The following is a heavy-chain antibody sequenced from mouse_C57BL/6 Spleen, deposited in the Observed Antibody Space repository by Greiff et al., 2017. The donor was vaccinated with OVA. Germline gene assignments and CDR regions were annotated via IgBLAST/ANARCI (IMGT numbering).Heavy chain of an antibody. J-gene: IGHJ2*01. CDR1: GFTFSSYA. Sequence: EVKLMESGGGLVKPGGSLKLSCAASGFTFSSYAMSWVRQTPEKRLEWVATISDGGSYTYYPDNVKGRFTISRDNAKNNLYLQMSHLKSEDTAMYYCARDRALTGYFDYWGQGTTLTVSS. D-gene: IGHD4-1*01. V-gene: IGHV5-4*01. CDR2: ISDGGSYT. CDR3: ARDRALTGYFDY.